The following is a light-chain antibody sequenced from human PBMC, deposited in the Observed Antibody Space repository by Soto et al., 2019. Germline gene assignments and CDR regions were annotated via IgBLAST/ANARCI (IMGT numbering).Light chain of an antibody. V-gene: IGLV3-1*01. CDR2: QDS. CDR3: QAWDSSTLYV. CDR1: KLGDKH. J-gene: IGLJ1*01. Sequence: SYELTQPPSVSVSPGQTASITCSGDKLGDKHTCWYQQKPGQSPVLVIYQDSKRPSGIPERFSGSNSGNTATLTISGTQAMDEADYYCQAWDSSTLYVFGTGTKLTVL.